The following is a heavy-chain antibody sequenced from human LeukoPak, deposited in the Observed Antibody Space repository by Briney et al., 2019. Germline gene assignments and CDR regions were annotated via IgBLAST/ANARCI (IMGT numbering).Heavy chain of an antibody. Sequence: PGVSLRLSCAASGFTFSTAWMSWVRQAPGKGLEWVGRIKSKTDGGTTDHAEPVKGRFTISRDDSRNMLYLQMNSLKTEDTAVYYCTTSHRGVWGQGTMVTVSS. CDR3: TTSHRGV. CDR1: GFTFSTAW. J-gene: IGHJ3*01. CDR2: IKSKTDGGTT. V-gene: IGHV3-15*07.